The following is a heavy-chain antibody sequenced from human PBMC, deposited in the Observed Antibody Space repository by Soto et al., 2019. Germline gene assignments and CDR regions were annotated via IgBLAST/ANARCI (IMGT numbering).Heavy chain of an antibody. CDR2: IYPGDSDT. CDR3: ARHGSEIVGPRTYLYYFYGMDV. CDR1: GHSFTSYW. V-gene: IGHV5-51*01. J-gene: IGHJ6*02. D-gene: IGHD1-26*01. Sequence: GESLKISCKGSGHSFTSYWIAWVRQMPGKGLEWMGIIYPGDSDTRYSPSFQGQVTISVDKSISTAYLQWSSLRASDTAMYYCARHGSEIVGPRTYLYYFYGMDVWGQGTTVTVSS.